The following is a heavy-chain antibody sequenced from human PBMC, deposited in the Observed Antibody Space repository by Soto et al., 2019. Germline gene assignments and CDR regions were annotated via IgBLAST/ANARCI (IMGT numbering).Heavy chain of an antibody. V-gene: IGHV3-23*01. CDR1: GFTFSSYA. D-gene: IGHD6-6*01. CDR2: ISGSGGST. Sequence: GGSLRLSCAASGFTFSSYAMSWVRQAPGKGLEWVSAISGSGGSTYYADSVKGRFTISRDNSKNTLYLQMNSLRAEDTAGYYCAKDPDSSPFPPFDYWGQGTLVTVSS. J-gene: IGHJ4*02. CDR3: AKDPDSSPFPPFDY.